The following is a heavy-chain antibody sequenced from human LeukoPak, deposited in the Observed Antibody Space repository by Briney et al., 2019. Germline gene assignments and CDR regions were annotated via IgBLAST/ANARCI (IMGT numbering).Heavy chain of an antibody. CDR1: GYSISSGNW. CDR2: MYYSGST. Sequence: SETLSLTCAVSGYSISSGNWWGWIRQPPGKGLEWIGYMYYSGSTNYNPSLKSRVTMSVDTSKNQFSLKLTSVTALDTAVYYCARTRFDAFDIWGQGTMVTVSS. V-gene: IGHV4-28*06. D-gene: IGHD3-10*01. CDR3: ARTRFDAFDI. J-gene: IGHJ3*02.